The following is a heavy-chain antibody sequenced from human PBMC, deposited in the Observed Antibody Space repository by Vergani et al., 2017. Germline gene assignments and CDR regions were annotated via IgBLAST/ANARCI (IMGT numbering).Heavy chain of an antibody. D-gene: IGHD6-25*01. CDR1: GFALNRHA. CDR3: VGDRGLCAGGRGYTEAWDY. J-gene: IGHJ4*02. Sequence: QVQLVESGGGVVQPGTSLRLSCVVSGFALNRHAMYWVRQAPGKGLEWVVGISFDGTNEYYPDLVKGRFTISRHIAKNTLYLQVRSLRLEDTGVYHCVGDRGLCAGGRGYTEAWDYWGQGTPVTVSS. V-gene: IGHV3-30-3*01. CDR2: ISFDGTNE.